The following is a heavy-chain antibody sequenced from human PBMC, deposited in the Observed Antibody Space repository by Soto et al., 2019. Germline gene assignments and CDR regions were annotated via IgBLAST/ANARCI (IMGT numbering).Heavy chain of an antibody. CDR2: ISAYNGNT. Sequence: ASVKVSCKASGYTFTSYGISWVRQAPGQGLEWMGWISAYNGNTNYAQKLQGRVTMTTDTSTSTAYMELRSLRSDDTAVYYCARDPYGGNYTRDYYYGMDVWGQGTRVTFSS. V-gene: IGHV1-18*04. CDR3: ARDPYGGNYTRDYYYGMDV. CDR1: GYTFTSYG. J-gene: IGHJ6*02. D-gene: IGHD4-17*01.